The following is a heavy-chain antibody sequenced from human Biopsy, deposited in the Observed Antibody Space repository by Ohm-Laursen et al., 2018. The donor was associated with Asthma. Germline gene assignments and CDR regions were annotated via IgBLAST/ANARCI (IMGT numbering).Heavy chain of an antibody. CDR1: GGTFNTYV. J-gene: IGHJ4*02. Sequence: GASVEVSCKSLGGTFNTYVIGWVRQALGQGLEWMGGINSVFGTTTYPQKFQDRVTITADDSTSTVYMELSSLRSEDTAVYYCARKAGSCISRTCYSLDFWGQGTLVTVSS. CDR2: INSVFGTT. V-gene: IGHV1-69*13. CDR3: ARKAGSCISRTCYSLDF. D-gene: IGHD2-2*01.